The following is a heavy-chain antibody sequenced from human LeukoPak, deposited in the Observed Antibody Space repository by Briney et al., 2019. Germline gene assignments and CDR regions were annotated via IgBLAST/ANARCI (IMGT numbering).Heavy chain of an antibody. CDR2: IKSKTDGGTT. V-gene: IGHV3-15*01. CDR3: TTSNIVVVPAAVSTYDFWSGYYRDY. CDR1: RFTFSNAW. Sequence: PGGSLRLSCAASRFTFSNAWMSWVRQAPGKGLEWVGRIKSKTDGGTTDYAAPVKGRFTISRDDSKNTLYLQMNSLKTEDTAVYYCTTSNIVVVPAAVSTYDFWSGYYRDYWGQGTLVTVSS. J-gene: IGHJ4*02. D-gene: IGHD3-3*01.